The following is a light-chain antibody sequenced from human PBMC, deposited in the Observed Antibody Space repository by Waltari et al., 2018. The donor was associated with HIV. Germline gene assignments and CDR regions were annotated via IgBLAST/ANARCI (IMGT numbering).Light chain of an antibody. CDR1: ISHIRITN. CDR3: AAWDDSLSGVV. Sequence: HSVLTLPPSASGSPGPTLTISYTGSISHIRITNASWYQQFPGTAPKLLIYKSYQRPSGVPDRFSGSKSGTSASLAISGLRAEDEADYYCAAWDDSLSGVVFGGGTKLTVL. J-gene: IGLJ2*01. V-gene: IGLV1-47*01. CDR2: KSY.